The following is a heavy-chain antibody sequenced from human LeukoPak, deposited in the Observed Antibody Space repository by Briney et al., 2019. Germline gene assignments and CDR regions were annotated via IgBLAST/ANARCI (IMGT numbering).Heavy chain of an antibody. CDR1: GFTFSSYS. Sequence: GGSLRLSCAASGFTFSSYSMNWVRQAPGKGLEWVSSISSSSSYIYYADSVKGRFTISRDNARNSLYLQMNSLRAEDTAVYYCARDGYSYGLSQLDVWGQGTTVTVSS. D-gene: IGHD5-18*01. J-gene: IGHJ6*02. CDR2: ISSSSSYI. V-gene: IGHV3-21*01. CDR3: ARDGYSYGLSQLDV.